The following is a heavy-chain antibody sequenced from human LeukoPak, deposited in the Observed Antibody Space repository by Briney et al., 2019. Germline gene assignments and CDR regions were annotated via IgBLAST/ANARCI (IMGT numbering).Heavy chain of an antibody. J-gene: IGHJ2*01. Sequence: PSETLSLTCTVSGDSIGSRSYYWGWIRQPPGKGLEWIGSIYYTGSTYYNPSLKSRVTISVDTSKNQFSLKLSSVTAADTAVYYCARLGLITPTATIHWYFDLWGRGTLVTVSS. CDR1: GDSIGSRSYY. CDR3: ARLGLITPTATIHWYFDL. CDR2: IYYTGST. D-gene: IGHD2-2*01. V-gene: IGHV4-39*01.